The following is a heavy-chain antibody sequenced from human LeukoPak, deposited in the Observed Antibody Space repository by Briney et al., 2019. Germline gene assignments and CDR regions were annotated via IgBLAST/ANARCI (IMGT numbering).Heavy chain of an antibody. V-gene: IGHV4-59*08. D-gene: IGHD1-1*01. CDR1: GVSISNYY. J-gene: IGHJ5*02. Sequence: SETLSLTCTVSGVSISNYYWSWIRQPPGKGLEWIGYIHYSGSTSYNPSLKSRVTISVDTSKNQFSLKLSSVTAADTAVYYCARPVPSRLGWFDPWGQGTLVTVSS. CDR3: ARPVPSRLGWFDP. CDR2: IHYSGST.